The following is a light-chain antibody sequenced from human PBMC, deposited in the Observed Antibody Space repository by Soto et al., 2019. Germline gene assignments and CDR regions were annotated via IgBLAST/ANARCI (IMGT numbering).Light chain of an antibody. J-gene: IGKJ2*01. CDR1: QSVSSSQ. CDR2: GAS. Sequence: EIVVTQSPGTLSLSPGERATLSSRASQSVSSSQLAWYEQKPGQAPRLLIYGASSRATDISDRFSGSGSGTDFTLTISRLEPEDSAVYYCQQYGSSPTFGQGTKLEIK. V-gene: IGKV3-20*01. CDR3: QQYGSSPT.